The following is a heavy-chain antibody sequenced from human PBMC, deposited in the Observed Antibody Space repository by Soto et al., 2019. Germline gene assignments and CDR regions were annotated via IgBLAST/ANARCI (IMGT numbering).Heavy chain of an antibody. CDR3: ARGDAVSNSRYYYYYYGMDV. CDR1: GGSISSGDYY. D-gene: IGHD4-17*01. V-gene: IGHV4-30-4*01. Sequence: QVQLQESGPGLVKPSQTLSLTCTVSGGSISSGDYYWSWIRQPPGKGLEWIGYIYYSGSTYYNPSLKSRVTISVETSKNQFSLKLSSVTAADTAVYYCARGDAVSNSRYYYYYYGMDVWGQGTTVTVSS. CDR2: IYYSGST. J-gene: IGHJ6*02.